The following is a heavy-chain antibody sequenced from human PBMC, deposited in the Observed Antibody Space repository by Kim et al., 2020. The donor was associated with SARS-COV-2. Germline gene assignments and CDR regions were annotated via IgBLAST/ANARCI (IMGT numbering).Heavy chain of an antibody. V-gene: IGHV3-53*01. CDR2: IYSGGST. CDR1: GFTVSSNY. D-gene: IGHD3-10*01. J-gene: IGHJ4*02. CDR3: ARDPYYYGSGGSRGY. Sequence: GGSLRLSCAASGFTVSSNYMSWVRQAPGKGLEWVSVIYSGGSTYYADSVKGRFTISRDNSKNTLYLQMNSLRAEDTAVYYCARDPYYYGSGGSRGYWGQGTLVTVSS.